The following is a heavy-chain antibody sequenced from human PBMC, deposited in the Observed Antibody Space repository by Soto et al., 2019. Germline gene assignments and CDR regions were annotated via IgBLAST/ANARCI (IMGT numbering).Heavy chain of an antibody. CDR3: AKSYPPYPPGDYYYYYMDV. CDR2: ISYDGSNK. J-gene: IGHJ6*03. V-gene: IGHV3-30*18. D-gene: IGHD3-16*02. Sequence: GGSLRLSCAASGFTFSSYGMHWVRQAPGKGLEWVAVISYDGSNKYYADSVKGRFTISRDNSKNTLYLQMNSLRAEDTAVYYCAKSYPPYPPGDYYYYYMDVWGKGTTVTVSS. CDR1: GFTFSSYG.